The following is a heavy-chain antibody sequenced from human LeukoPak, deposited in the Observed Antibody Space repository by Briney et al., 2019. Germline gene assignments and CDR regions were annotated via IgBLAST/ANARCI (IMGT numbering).Heavy chain of an antibody. J-gene: IGHJ6*02. D-gene: IGHD7-27*01. V-gene: IGHV1-69*05. CDR2: IIPIFGTA. Sequence: SVKVSCKASGGTFSSYAISWVRQAPGQGLEWIGGIIPIFGTANYAQKLQGRVTMTTDTSTSTAYMELRSLRSDDTAVYYCARDWGSYYYGMDVWGQGTTVTVSS. CDR1: GGTFSSYA. CDR3: ARDWGSYYYGMDV.